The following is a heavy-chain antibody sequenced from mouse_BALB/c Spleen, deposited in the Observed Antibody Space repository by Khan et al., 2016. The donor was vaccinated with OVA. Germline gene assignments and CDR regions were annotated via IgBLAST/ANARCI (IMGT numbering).Heavy chain of an antibody. J-gene: IGHJ4*01. CDR2: ISYSGST. V-gene: IGHV3-2*02. CDR1: GYSITSDYA. D-gene: IGHD2-3*01. CDR3: ARRGDGYYGAMDY. Sequence: EVQLQESGPGLVKPSQSLSLTCTVTGYSITSDYAWNWIRQFPGNKLEWMGYISYSGSTSYNPSLKSRISITRDTSKNQFFLQLNSVTTEDTATYYCARRGDGYYGAMDYGGQGTSVTVSS.